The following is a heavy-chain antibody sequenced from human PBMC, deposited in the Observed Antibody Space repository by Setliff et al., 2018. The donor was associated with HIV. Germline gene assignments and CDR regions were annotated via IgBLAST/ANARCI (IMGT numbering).Heavy chain of an antibody. V-gene: IGHV7-4-1*02. CDR3: ARVSDTGVDPQTHRDY. D-gene: IGHD2-21*01. J-gene: IGHJ4*02. CDR2: INTNTGNP. CDR1: GYTVATYS. Sequence: ASVKVSCKTSGYTVATYSINWVRQAPGQGLEWMGWINTNTGNPTYAQGFTGRFVFSLDTSVSTAYLQISSLKAEDSAIYYCARVSDTGVDPQTHRDYWGQGTPVTVSS.